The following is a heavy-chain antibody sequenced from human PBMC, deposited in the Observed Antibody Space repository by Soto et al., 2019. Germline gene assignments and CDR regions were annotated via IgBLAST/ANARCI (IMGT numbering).Heavy chain of an antibody. D-gene: IGHD6-13*01. CDR3: ASDRIAAAGTYDWRGVHMDV. CDR2: IIPIFGTA. J-gene: IGHJ6*02. V-gene: IGHV1-69*13. CDR1: GGTFSSYA. Sequence: GASVKVSCKASGGTFSSYAISWVRQAPGQGLEWMGGIIPIFGTANYAQKFQGRVTITADEFTSTAYMELSSLRSEDTAVYYCASDRIAAAGTYDWRGVHMDVWGQGTTVTVSS.